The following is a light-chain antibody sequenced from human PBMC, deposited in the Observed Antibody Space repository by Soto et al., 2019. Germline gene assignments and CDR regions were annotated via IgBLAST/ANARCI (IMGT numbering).Light chain of an antibody. CDR3: SSYTSSSTLVV. V-gene: IGLV2-14*01. CDR1: SSDVGGYNY. CDR2: DVN. Sequence: QSALTQPASVSGSPGQSITLFCTGTSSDVGGYNYVSWYQQHPGKASKLMIYDVNNRPSGVSNRFSGSKSGNTASLTTSGLQAEDEADYYCSSYTSSSTLVVFGRGTKPTVL. J-gene: IGLJ2*01.